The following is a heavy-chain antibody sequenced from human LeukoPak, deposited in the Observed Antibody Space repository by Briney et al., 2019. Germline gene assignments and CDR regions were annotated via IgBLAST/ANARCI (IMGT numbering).Heavy chain of an antibody. V-gene: IGHV3-9*01. CDR3: AKGQEWLPFDY. Sequence: GGSLRLSCVASGFIVKDHAMHWFRQTPGKGLGWVSGISWNSETIGYADSVKGRFTNCRDNSNITLYLQMNSLRAEDTAVYYCAKGQEWLPFDYWGQGTLVTVSS. CDR1: GFIVKDHA. J-gene: IGHJ4*02. CDR2: ISWNSETI. D-gene: IGHD3-3*01.